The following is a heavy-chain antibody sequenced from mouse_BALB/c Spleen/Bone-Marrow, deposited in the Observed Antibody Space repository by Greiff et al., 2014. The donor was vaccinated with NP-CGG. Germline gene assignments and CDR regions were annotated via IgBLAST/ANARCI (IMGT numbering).Heavy chain of an antibody. V-gene: IGHV1-62-2*01. CDR2: FYPGSGSI. CDR3: ARHESYGNYLYFDV. Sequence: VHLVESGAGLVKPGASVKLSCKASGYTFTEYIIHWVKQRSGQGLEWIGWFYPGSGSIKYNEKFKDKATSTADKSSSTVYMELSRLTSEDSAVYFCARHESYGNYLYFDVWGAGTTVTVSS. CDR1: GYTFTEYI. J-gene: IGHJ1*01. D-gene: IGHD2-10*02.